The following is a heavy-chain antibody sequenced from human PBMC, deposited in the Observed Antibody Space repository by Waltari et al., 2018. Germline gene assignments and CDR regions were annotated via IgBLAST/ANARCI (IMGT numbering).Heavy chain of an antibody. D-gene: IGHD2-15*01. CDR2: ISWDGGST. Sequence: EVQLVESGGVVVQPGGSLRLSCAASGFTFDDYAMHWVRQAPGKGLEWVSLISWDGGSTYYAYAVNGRFTSSRDNSKNSLYLQMNSLRAEDTALYYCAKDSVAGDCSGGSCYPAEWGQGTLVTVSS. CDR3: AKDSVAGDCSGGSCYPAE. CDR1: GFTFDDYA. J-gene: IGHJ4*02. V-gene: IGHV3-43D*04.